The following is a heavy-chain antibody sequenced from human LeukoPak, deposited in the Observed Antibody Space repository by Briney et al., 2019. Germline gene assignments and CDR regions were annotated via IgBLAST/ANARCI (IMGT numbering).Heavy chain of an antibody. CDR2: INTNTGNP. J-gene: IGHJ2*01. CDR3: ARDLEMATTLYWYFDL. V-gene: IGHV7-4-1*02. CDR1: GYTFTSYA. Sequence: ASVKVSCQASGYTFTSYAMNWVRQAPGQGREWMGWINTNTGNPTCAQGFTGRFVFSLDTSVSTAYLQISSLKAEDTAVYYCARDLEMATTLYWYFDLWGRGTLVTVSS. D-gene: IGHD5-24*01.